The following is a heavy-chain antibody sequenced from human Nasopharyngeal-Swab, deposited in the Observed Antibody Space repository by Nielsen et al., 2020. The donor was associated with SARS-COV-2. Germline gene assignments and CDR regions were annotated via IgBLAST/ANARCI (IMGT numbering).Heavy chain of an antibody. CDR3: ARVSSGWSRGGDVYFDY. D-gene: IGHD6-19*01. CDR2: INHSGST. J-gene: IGHJ4*02. V-gene: IGHV4-34*01. CDR1: GGSFSGYY. Sequence: SETLSLTCAVYGGSFSGYYWSWIRQPPGKGLEWIGEINHSGSTNYDPSLKSRVTISVDTSKNQFSLKLSSVTAADTAVYYCARVSSGWSRGGDVYFDYWGQGTLVTVSS.